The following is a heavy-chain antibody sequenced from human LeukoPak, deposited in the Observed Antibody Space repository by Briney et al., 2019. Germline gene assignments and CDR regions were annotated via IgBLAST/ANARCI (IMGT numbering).Heavy chain of an antibody. J-gene: IGHJ6*03. D-gene: IGHD4-11*01. V-gene: IGHV1-8*03. CDR3: ARRGDDYSNDYYMDV. CDR1: GYTFTSYD. CDR2: MNPNSGNT. Sequence: ASVKVSCKASGYTFTSYDINWVRQATGQGPEWMGWMNPNSGNTGYAQKFQGRVTITRNTSISTAYMELSSLRSEDTAVYYCARRGDDYSNDYYMDVWGKGTTVTVSS.